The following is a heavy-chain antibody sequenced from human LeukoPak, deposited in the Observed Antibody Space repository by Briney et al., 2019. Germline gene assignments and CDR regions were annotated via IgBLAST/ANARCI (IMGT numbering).Heavy chain of an antibody. CDR2: IDPNSGGT. J-gene: IGHJ1*01. Sequence: ASVKVSCMASGYTFTSYDINWVRQATGQGLEWMGRIDPNSGGTNYAQKFQGRVTMTRDTSISTAYMELSRLRSDDTAVYYCARENPIVVVGSWGQGTLVTVSS. V-gene: IGHV1-2*06. D-gene: IGHD3-22*01. CDR1: GYTFTSYD. CDR3: ARENPIVVVGS.